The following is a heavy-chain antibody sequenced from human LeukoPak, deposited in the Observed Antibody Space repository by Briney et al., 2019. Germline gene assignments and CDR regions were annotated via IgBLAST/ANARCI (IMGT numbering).Heavy chain of an antibody. Sequence: SETLSLTCTVSGGSISSYYWSWIRQPPGRGLEWIGYIYYSGSTNYNPSLKSRLTISVDTSKNQFSLKLSSVTAADTAVYYCAREGDYYDSSGYYQTVVAFDIWGQGTMVTVSS. CDR2: IYYSGST. CDR1: GGSISSYY. V-gene: IGHV4-59*01. D-gene: IGHD3-22*01. J-gene: IGHJ3*02. CDR3: AREGDYYDSSGYYQTVVAFDI.